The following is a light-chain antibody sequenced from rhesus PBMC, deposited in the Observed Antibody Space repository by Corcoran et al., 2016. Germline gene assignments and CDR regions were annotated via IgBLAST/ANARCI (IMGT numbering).Light chain of an antibody. CDR3: LHYNNTPYS. CDR1: QGFSVW. V-gene: IGKV1-21*01. J-gene: IGKJ2*01. Sequence: DIQMTQSPSSLSASVGDKVTITCRTSQGFSVWLAWYQQKPGKAPNVLIYMTSSLKNGVPSRFRGSGSATDFTRTISSLQPEDFATYFCLHYNNTPYSFGQGTKLEIK. CDR2: MTS.